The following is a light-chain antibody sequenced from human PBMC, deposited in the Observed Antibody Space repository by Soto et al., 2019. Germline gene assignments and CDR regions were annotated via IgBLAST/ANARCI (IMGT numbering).Light chain of an antibody. CDR1: SSDVGGYNY. CDR2: DVS. Sequence: QSALTQPASVSGSPGQSITISCTGTSSDVGGYNYVSWYQQHPGKAPKLMIYDVSNRPSGVSNRFSGSKSGNTASLTISGLQAEDEADYYCGSYTSNSPYVFGTGTKVTVL. J-gene: IGLJ1*01. CDR3: GSYTSNSPYV. V-gene: IGLV2-14*01.